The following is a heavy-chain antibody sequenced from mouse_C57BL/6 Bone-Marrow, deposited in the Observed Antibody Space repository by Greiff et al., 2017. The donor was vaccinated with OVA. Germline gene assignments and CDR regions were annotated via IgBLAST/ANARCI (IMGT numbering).Heavy chain of an antibody. V-gene: IGHV5-4*01. Sequence: EVHLVESGGGLVKPGGSLKLSCAASGFTFSSYAMSWVRQTPEKRLEWVATISDGGSYTYYPDNVKGRFTISRDNAKNNLYLQMSHLKSEDTAMYYCAREPVDYWGQGTTLTVSS. J-gene: IGHJ2*01. CDR3: AREPVDY. CDR1: GFTFSSYA. CDR2: ISDGGSYT.